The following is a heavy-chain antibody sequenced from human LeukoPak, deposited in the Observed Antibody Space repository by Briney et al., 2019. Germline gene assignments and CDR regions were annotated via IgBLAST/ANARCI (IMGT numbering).Heavy chain of an antibody. CDR1: GFTFKKYD. V-gene: IGHV3-23*01. D-gene: IGHD3-16*01. J-gene: IGHJ4*02. CDR2: ISGRAGGT. Sequence: KPGGSLRLSCAASGFTFKKYDVTWVRQAPGKGLEWVSTISGRAGGTYYADSVKGRFTISRDNSKDTLFLQMNSLRVEDTALYYCAKVFGVSLGACDYWGQGTLVTVSS. CDR3: AKVFGVSLGACDY.